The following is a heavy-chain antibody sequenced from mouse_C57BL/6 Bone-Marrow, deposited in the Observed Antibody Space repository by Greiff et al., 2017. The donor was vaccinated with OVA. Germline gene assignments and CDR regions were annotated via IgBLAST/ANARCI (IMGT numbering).Heavy chain of an antibody. Sequence: EVQLVESGGDLVKPGGSLKLSCAASGFTFSSYGMSWVRQTPDQRLEWVATISRGGGYTYYPDSVKGRFTLSRDNAKTTLYLQMSSLKSEYTAMYYCARLYDGFPWFAYGGQGTLVTVSA. J-gene: IGHJ3*01. V-gene: IGHV5-6*01. CDR1: GFTFSSYG. CDR2: ISRGGGYT. D-gene: IGHD2-3*01. CDR3: ARLYDGFPWFAY.